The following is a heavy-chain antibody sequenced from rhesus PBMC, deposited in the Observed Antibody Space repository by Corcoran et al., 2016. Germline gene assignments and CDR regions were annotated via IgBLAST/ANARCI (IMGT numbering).Heavy chain of an antibody. CDR3: ARDPGVAAAGTLFDY. Sequence: EVQLVESGGGLVQPGGSLRLSCAASGFSFSSYGMHWVRQAAGKGLEWVAVISYDGSKKNYADSVKDRFTISRDNSKNMLYLQMNSLKLEDTAVYYCARDPGVAAAGTLFDYWGQGVLVTVSS. V-gene: IGHV3-54*02. J-gene: IGHJ4*01. CDR1: GFSFSSYG. D-gene: IGHD6-25*01. CDR2: ISYDGSKK.